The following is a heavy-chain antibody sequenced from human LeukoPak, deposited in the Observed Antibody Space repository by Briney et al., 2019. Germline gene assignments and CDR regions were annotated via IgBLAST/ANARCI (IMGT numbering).Heavy chain of an antibody. CDR1: GGTFSSYA. D-gene: IGHD3-10*01. V-gene: IGHV1-69*05. J-gene: IGHJ4*02. Sequence: ASVKVSCKASGGTFSSYAISWVRQAPGQGLEWMGRIIPIFGTANYAQKFQGRVTITTDESTSTAYMELSSLRSEDTAVYYCAGDRGSGSYSQFDYWGQGTLVTVSS. CDR3: AGDRGSGSYSQFDY. CDR2: IIPIFGTA.